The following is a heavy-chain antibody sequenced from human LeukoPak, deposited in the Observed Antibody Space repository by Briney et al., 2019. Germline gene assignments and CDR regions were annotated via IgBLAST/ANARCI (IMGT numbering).Heavy chain of an antibody. Sequence: PGGSLRLSCEVSGFTIYNFGMSWVRQAPGKGLEWVSIISGGSGIIHYADSVKGRFTISRDKSTLSLQMDSLRAEDTAVYFCVKGRGGNPRYYFDQWGQGTLVAVSS. CDR3: VKGRGGNPRYYFDQ. CDR1: GFTIYNFG. J-gene: IGHJ4*02. D-gene: IGHD2-15*01. CDR2: ISGGSGII. V-gene: IGHV3-23*01.